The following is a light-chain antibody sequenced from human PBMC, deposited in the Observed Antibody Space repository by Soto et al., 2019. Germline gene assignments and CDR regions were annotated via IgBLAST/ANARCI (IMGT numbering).Light chain of an antibody. CDR2: AAS. J-gene: IGKJ3*01. CDR3: QKYSSVPV. V-gene: IGKV1-27*01. Sequence: DIQMTQSPPSLSASVGDRVTITCRASQGIRNFVAWSQQKPGKPPKLLIYAASTLQSGVPSRFSGSGSGTDVTHTINSLQPEDVATYSCQKYSSVPVFGPGTKVEI. CDR1: QGIRNF.